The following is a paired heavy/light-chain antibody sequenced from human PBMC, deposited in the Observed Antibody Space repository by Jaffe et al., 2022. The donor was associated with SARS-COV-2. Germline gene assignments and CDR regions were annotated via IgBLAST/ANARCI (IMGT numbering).Light chain of an antibody. V-gene: IGLV1-40*01. J-gene: IGLJ2*01. CDR1: SSNIGAGYD. CDR2: GNS. CDR3: QSYDTSLSGSGI. Sequence: QSVLTQPPSVSGAPGQRVTISCTGSSSNIGAGYDVHWYQQFPGTAPKLLIYGNSNRPSGVPDRISGSKSGTSASLAITGLQAEDEADYYCQSYDTSLSGSGIFGEGTKLTVL.
Heavy chain of an antibody. CDR2: IIPILGVP. V-gene: IGHV1-69*02. CDR3: ARVKEQSSGWYGGWFDP. J-gene: IGHJ5*02. D-gene: IGHD6-19*01. Sequence: QVQLVQSGAEVKKPGSSVKVSCKASGGTFSSYTISWVRQAPGQGLEWMGRIIPILGVPNYAQKFQARVTISADKSTSTAYMELSSLRSEDTAVYYCARVKEQSSGWYGGWFDPWGQGTLVTVSS. CDR1: GGTFSSYT.